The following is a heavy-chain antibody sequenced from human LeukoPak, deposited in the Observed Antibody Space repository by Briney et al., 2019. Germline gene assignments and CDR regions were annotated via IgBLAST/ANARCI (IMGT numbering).Heavy chain of an antibody. CDR3: ARGLRIVLGYCSGGSCYRPGWFDP. V-gene: IGHV1-8*03. CDR2: MNPNSGNT. CDR1: GYTFTSYD. J-gene: IGHJ5*02. D-gene: IGHD2-15*01. Sequence: ASVKASCKASGYTFTSYDINWVRQATGQGLEWMGWMNPNSGNTGYAQKFQGRVTITRNASISTAYMELSSLRSEDTAVYYCARGLRIVLGYCSGGSCYRPGWFDPWGQGTLVTVSS.